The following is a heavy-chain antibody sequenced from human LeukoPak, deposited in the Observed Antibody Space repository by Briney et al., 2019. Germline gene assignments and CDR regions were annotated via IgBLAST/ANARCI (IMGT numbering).Heavy chain of an antibody. CDR2: IYHSGST. CDR1: GGSFTGYS. V-gene: IGHV4-34*01. Sequence: SETLSLTCAVYGGSFTGYSWNWIRQPPGKGLEWIGEIYHSGSTHYNPSLKSRVTISLDTSKKQFSLKLTSVTAADTAVYYCSMSRGYNFGQWGQGTLVTVSS. J-gene: IGHJ4*02. CDR3: SMSRGYNFGQ. D-gene: IGHD5-18*01.